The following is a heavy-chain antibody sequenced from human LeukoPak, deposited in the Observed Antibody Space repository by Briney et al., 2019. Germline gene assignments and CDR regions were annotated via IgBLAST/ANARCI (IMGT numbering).Heavy chain of an antibody. J-gene: IGHJ4*02. D-gene: IGHD3-10*01. V-gene: IGHV3-23*01. CDR2: ISGSGGST. CDR1: GFTFSSYA. Sequence: GGSLRLSCAASGFTFSSYAMSWVRQAPGKGLEWVSAISGSGGSTYYADSVKGRFTISRDNSKNTLYLQMNSLRAEDTAVYYCAKDYYYGSGSYYTEFDYWGQGTLVTVSS. CDR3: AKDYYYGSGSYYTEFDY.